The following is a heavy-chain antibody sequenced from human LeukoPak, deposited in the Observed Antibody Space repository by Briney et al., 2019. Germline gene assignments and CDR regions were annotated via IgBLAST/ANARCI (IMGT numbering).Heavy chain of an antibody. Sequence: ASVKVSCKASGYTFTSYYMHWVRQAPGQGFEWMGIINPSGGSTSYAQKFQGRVTMTRDTSTSTVYMELSSLRSEDTAVYYCARDSTSTIFGVVIIGPNGFDPWGQGTLVTVSS. D-gene: IGHD3-3*01. V-gene: IGHV1-46*01. CDR3: ARDSTSTIFGVVIIGPNGFDP. CDR2: INPSGGST. CDR1: GYTFTSYY. J-gene: IGHJ5*02.